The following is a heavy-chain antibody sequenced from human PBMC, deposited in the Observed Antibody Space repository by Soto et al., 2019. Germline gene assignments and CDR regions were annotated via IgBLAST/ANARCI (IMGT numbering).Heavy chain of an antibody. V-gene: IGHV3-23*01. CDR3: AKKALYSGYDPFDY. CDR1: GFTFSSYA. Sequence: GGSLRLSCAASGFTFSSYAMSWVRQAPGKGLEWVSAISTSGGSTFYADSVKGRFTISRDNFKNTLYLQMNSLRAEDTAVYYCAKKALYSGYDPFDYWGQGTLVTVSS. CDR2: ISTSGGST. D-gene: IGHD5-12*01. J-gene: IGHJ4*02.